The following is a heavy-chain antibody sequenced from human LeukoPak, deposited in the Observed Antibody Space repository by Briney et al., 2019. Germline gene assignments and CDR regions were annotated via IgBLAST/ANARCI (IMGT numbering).Heavy chain of an antibody. CDR3: ARGLAYCGGDCYSG. J-gene: IGHJ4*02. Sequence: EASVKVSCKASGYTFTGYYMHWVRQAPGQGLEWMGRINPNSGGTNYAQKFRGRVTMTRDTSISTAYMELSRLRSDDTAVYYCARGLAYCGGDCYSGWGQGTLVTVSS. CDR1: GYTFTGYY. D-gene: IGHD2-21*02. CDR2: INPNSGGT. V-gene: IGHV1-2*06.